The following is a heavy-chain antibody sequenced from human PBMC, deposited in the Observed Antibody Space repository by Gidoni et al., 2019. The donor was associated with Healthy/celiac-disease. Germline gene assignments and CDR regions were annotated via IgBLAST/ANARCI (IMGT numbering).Heavy chain of an antibody. J-gene: IGHJ3*02. Sequence: QVTLRESGPALVKPTQTLTLTCTFSGFSLSTSGMCVSWIRQPQGNALEWLALIDCDDDKYYSTSLKTRLTISKDTSKNQVVLTMTNMDPVDTATYYCARICGNGFTIFGVEDAFDIWGQVTMVTVSS. CDR1: GFSLSTSGMC. CDR2: IDCDDDK. V-gene: IGHV2-70*01. D-gene: IGHD3-3*01. CDR3: ARICGNGFTIFGVEDAFDI.